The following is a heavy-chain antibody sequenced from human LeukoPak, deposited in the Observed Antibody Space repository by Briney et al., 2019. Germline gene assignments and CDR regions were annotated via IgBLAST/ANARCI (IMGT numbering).Heavy chain of an antibody. Sequence: GASVKVSCKASGYTFTSYYMHWVRQAPGQGLEWMGIINPSGGSTSYAQKFQGRVTMTRDTSTSTVYMELSSLRSEDTAVYYCARSARRVRGDTYDAFDIWGQGTMVTVSS. CDR3: ARSARRVRGDTYDAFDI. V-gene: IGHV1-46*01. CDR2: INPSGGST. CDR1: GYTFTSYY. J-gene: IGHJ3*02. D-gene: IGHD3-10*01.